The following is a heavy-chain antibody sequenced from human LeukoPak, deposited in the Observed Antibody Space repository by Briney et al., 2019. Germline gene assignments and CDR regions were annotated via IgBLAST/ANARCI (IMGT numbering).Heavy chain of an antibody. CDR2: IYSGDNT. CDR1: GFTFSHYG. D-gene: IGHD2-15*01. CDR3: ARVVLLPHYYFDS. Sequence: GESLRLSCAASGFTFSHYGMHWVRQAPGKGLEWVSVIYSGDNTYYADSVRGRFAISRDNSKNTLYLQMNSLRAEDTAVYYCARVVLLPHYYFDSWGQGTLVTASS. J-gene: IGHJ4*02. V-gene: IGHV3-NL1*01.